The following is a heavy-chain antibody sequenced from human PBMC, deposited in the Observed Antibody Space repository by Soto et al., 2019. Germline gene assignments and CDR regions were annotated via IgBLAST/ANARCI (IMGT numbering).Heavy chain of an antibody. CDR3: ERGKQDSSGENWFDP. CDR2: IYYSGST. J-gene: IGHJ5*02. Sequence: SETLSLTCTVSGGSISSDGYYWSWMRQHPGKGLEWIGYIYYSGSTYYYPSLKSRVTISVDTSKNQFSLKLSSETAADTAVYFCERGKQDSSGENWFDPWGQGTLVTVSS. CDR1: GGSISSDGYY. D-gene: IGHD6-25*01. V-gene: IGHV4-31*03.